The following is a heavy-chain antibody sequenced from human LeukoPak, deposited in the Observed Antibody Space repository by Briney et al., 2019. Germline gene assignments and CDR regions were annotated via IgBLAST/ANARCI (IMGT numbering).Heavy chain of an antibody. CDR2: IYYSGST. V-gene: IGHV4-59*08. Sequence: SETLSLTCTVSGGSISSYYWSWIRQPPGKGLEWIGYIYYSGSTNYNPSLKSRVTISVDMSKNQFSLKLSSVTAADTAVYYCARRGPTGFFDYWGQGTLVTVSS. J-gene: IGHJ4*02. CDR3: ARRGPTGFFDY. CDR1: GGSISSYY. D-gene: IGHD1-14*01.